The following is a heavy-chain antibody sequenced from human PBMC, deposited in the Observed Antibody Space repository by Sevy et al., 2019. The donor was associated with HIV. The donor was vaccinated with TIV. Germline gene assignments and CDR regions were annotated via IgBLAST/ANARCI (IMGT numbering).Heavy chain of an antibody. CDR2: IYPGDSDT. CDR1: GYSFTNFW. D-gene: IGHD6-19*01. CDR3: ARDGYSSGWSFDP. V-gene: IGHV5-51*01. J-gene: IGHJ5*02. Sequence: GESLKISCKGSGYSFTNFWIAWVRQVPGKGLEWMGIIYPGDSDTRYSLSFQGQVTISVDKSISTAYLQWSSLKASDTAMYYCARDGYSSGWSFDPWGQGTLVTVFS.